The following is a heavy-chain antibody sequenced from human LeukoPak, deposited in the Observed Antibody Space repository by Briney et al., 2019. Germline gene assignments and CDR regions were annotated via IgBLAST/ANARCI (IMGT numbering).Heavy chain of an antibody. Sequence: GASVTVSCKASGYTFSSYAMNWVRQAPGQGLEWMGWIDTNTGNPTSAQGFTGRFVFSLDTSVSTAYLHIISLKAEDTAVYYCARGGSRAWYRVSNFDYWGQGSLVTVSS. J-gene: IGHJ4*02. CDR2: IDTNTGNP. CDR3: ARGGSRAWYRVSNFDY. CDR1: GYTFSSYA. V-gene: IGHV7-4-1*02. D-gene: IGHD2-2*01.